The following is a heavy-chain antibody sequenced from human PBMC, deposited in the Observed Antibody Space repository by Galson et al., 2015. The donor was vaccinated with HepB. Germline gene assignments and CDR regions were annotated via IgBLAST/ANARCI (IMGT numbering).Heavy chain of an antibody. D-gene: IGHD2-21*02. V-gene: IGHV4-4*02. CDR3: ARVVVTANYYYYGMDV. CDR1: GGSISSSNW. Sequence: LSLTCAVSGGSISSSNWWSWVRQPPGKGLEWIGEIYHSGSTNYNPSLKSRVTISVDKSKNQFSLKLSSVTAADTAVYYCARVVVTANYYYYGMDVWGQGTTVTVSS. CDR2: IYHSGST. J-gene: IGHJ6*02.